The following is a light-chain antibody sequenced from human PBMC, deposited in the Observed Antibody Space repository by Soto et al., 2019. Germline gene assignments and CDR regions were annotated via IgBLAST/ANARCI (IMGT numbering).Light chain of an antibody. Sequence: QSELTQPPSVSGTPGQKVSISCSGSASNLGGNPVNWYQHLPGAAPKLLIYTNHQRPSGVPDRFSGSKSGTSASLAISGLRSEDEADFYCAAWDDSLNAVVFGGGTKLTVL. V-gene: IGLV1-44*01. CDR3: AAWDDSLNAVV. J-gene: IGLJ2*01. CDR1: ASNLGGNP. CDR2: TNH.